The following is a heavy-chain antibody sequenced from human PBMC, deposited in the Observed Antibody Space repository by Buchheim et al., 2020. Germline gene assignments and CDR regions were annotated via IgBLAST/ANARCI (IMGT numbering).Heavy chain of an antibody. CDR2: IKQDGSEK. CDR3: ARAHYYGSGSYMDY. Sequence: EVLLVESGGNVARPGGSLRLSCATSGFTFHDHSMSWVRQAPGKGLEWVANIKQDGSEKYYVDSVKGRFTISRDNAKNSLYLQMNSLRAEDTAVYYCARAHYYGSGSYMDYWGQGTL. D-gene: IGHD3-10*01. J-gene: IGHJ4*02. V-gene: IGHV3-7*01. CDR1: GFTFHDHS.